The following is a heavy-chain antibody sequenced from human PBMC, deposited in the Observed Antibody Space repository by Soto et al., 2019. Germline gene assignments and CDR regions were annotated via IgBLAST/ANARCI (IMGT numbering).Heavy chain of an antibody. J-gene: IGHJ4*02. CDR3: AKGSSGYWYPHLDY. CDR2: ISDDGGNK. D-gene: IGHD3-22*01. CDR1: GFTFSSYG. Sequence: GGSLRLSCAVSGFTFSSYGMHWVRQDPGKGLEWGAVISDDGGNKYYADSVKGRFTISRDNSKNTLYLQMNSLRAEDTAVFYCAKGSSGYWYPHLDYWGQGAPVTVSS. V-gene: IGHV3-30*18.